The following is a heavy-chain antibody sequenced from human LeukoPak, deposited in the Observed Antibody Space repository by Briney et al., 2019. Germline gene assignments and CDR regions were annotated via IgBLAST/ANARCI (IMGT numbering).Heavy chain of an antibody. V-gene: IGHV1-69*13. Sequence: SVKVSCTASGGTFSSYAISWVRQAPGQGLEWMGGIIPIFGTANYAQKFQGRVTITADESTSTAYMELSSLRSEDTAVYYCAREYRELYYFDYWGQGTLVTVSS. CDR2: IIPIFGTA. D-gene: IGHD1-14*01. J-gene: IGHJ4*02. CDR1: GGTFSSYA. CDR3: AREYRELYYFDY.